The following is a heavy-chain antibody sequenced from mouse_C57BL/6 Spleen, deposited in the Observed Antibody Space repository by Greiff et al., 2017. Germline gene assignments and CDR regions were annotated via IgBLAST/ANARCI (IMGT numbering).Heavy chain of an antibody. Sequence: VQLQQSGPELVKPGASVKLSCKASGYTFTSYDINWVKQRPGQGLEWIGWIYPRDGSTKYNEKFKGKATLTVDTSSSTAYMELHSLTSEDSAVYFCAPYGNYVGFAYWGQGTLVTVSA. V-gene: IGHV1-85*01. D-gene: IGHD2-1*01. J-gene: IGHJ3*01. CDR3: APYGNYVGFAY. CDR1: GYTFTSYD. CDR2: IYPRDGST.